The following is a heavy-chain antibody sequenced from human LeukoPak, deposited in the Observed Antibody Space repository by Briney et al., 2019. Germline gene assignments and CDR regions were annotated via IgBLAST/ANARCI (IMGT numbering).Heavy chain of an antibody. V-gene: IGHV1-2*02. J-gene: IGHJ6*02. CDR3: ARIGGSGSFPYYYYYYGMDV. D-gene: IGHD3-10*01. CDR2: INPNSGGT. Sequence: ASVKVSCKASGYTFTGYYMHWVRQAPGQGLEWMGWINPNSGGTNYAQKFQGKVTMTSDTSISTAYMELSRLRSDDTAVYYCARIGGSGSFPYYYYYYGMDVWGQGTTVTVSS. CDR1: GYTFTGYY.